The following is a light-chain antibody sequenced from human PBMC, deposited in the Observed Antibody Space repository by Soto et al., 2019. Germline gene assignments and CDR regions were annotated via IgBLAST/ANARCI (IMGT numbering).Light chain of an antibody. Sequence: QSALTQPASVSGSPGQSITISCTGTSSDVGGYNLVSWYQQHPGKAPKLMIYEVSNRPSGVSNRFSGSKSGNTASLTISGLQAEDEADYYCSSFTTTRTYVLGTGTKLTVL. CDR2: EVS. J-gene: IGLJ1*01. CDR1: SSDVGGYNL. CDR3: SSFTTTRTYV. V-gene: IGLV2-14*01.